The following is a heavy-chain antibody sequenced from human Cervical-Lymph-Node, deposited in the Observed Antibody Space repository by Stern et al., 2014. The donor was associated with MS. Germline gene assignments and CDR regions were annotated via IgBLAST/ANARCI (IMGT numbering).Heavy chain of an antibody. V-gene: IGHV3-11*06. J-gene: IGHJ4*02. D-gene: IGHD6-19*01. Sequence: QVQLVPSGGGLVKPGGSLRLSCAASGFSFSDYYMSWIRQGPGQGLEWVTYISGSTSYTKYADSVKGRFTISRDNTKNSLYLQMNSLSAEDTAVYYCARGYSSGWYAGNYWGQGSLVTVSS. CDR2: ISGSTSYT. CDR3: ARGYSSGWYAGNY. CDR1: GFSFSDYY.